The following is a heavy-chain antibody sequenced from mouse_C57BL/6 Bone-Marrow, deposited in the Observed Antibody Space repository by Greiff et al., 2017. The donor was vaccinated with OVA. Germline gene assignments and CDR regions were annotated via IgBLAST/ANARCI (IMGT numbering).Heavy chain of an antibody. J-gene: IGHJ3*01. D-gene: IGHD3-3*01. V-gene: IGHV14-4*01. CDR1: GFNIKDDY. CDR2: IDPENGDT. Sequence: VQLQQSGAELVRPGASVKLSCTASGFNIKDDYMHWVKQRPEQGLEWIGWIDPENGDTEYASKFQGKATITADTSSNTSYLQLSSLTSEDTAFYYCTGDGFAYWGQGTLVTVSA. CDR3: TGDGFAY.